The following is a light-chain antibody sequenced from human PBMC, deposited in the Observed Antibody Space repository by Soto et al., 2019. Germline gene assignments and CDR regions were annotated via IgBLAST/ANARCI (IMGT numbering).Light chain of an antibody. CDR1: QSISSW. CDR3: QQYNSYS. Sequence: DIQMTQSPSTLSASVGDRVTITCRASQSISSWLGWYQQKPGKAPKLLIYKASSLESGVPSRFSGSGSGTEFTLTISSLQPDDFATYYCQQYNSYSFGQGTKVDIK. V-gene: IGKV1-5*03. J-gene: IGKJ1*01. CDR2: KAS.